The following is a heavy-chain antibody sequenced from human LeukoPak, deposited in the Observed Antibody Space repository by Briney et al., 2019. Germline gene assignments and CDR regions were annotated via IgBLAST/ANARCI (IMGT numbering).Heavy chain of an antibody. CDR3: ARDQGTIFGVVISYYYYGMDV. J-gene: IGHJ6*02. V-gene: IGHV1-18*01. Sequence: ASVKVSCKASGYTFTSYGISWVRQAPGQGLEWMGWISACNGNTNYAQKLQGRVTMTTDTSTSTAYMELRSLRSDDTAVYYCARDQGTIFGVVISYYYYGMDVWGQGTTVTVSS. CDR1: GYTFTSYG. CDR2: ISACNGNT. D-gene: IGHD3-3*01.